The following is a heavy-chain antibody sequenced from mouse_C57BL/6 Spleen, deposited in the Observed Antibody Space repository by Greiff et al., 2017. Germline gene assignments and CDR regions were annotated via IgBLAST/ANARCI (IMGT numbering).Heavy chain of an antibody. CDR3: ARAITTVVDRRFAY. J-gene: IGHJ3*01. D-gene: IGHD1-1*01. V-gene: IGHV1-75*01. CDR1: GYTFTDYY. Sequence: VQLQQSGPELVKPGASVKISCKASGYTFTDYYINWVKQRPGQGLEWIGWIFPGSGSTSYNEKFKGKATLTVDKSSSTAYMLLSSLTSEDSAVYFCARAITTVVDRRFAYWGQGTLVTVSA. CDR2: IFPGSGST.